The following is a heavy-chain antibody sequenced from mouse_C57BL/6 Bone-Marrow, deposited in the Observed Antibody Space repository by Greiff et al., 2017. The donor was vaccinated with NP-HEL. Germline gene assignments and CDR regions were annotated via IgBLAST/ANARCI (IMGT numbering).Heavy chain of an antibody. CDR2: INPSNGGT. CDR3: ARSRVLRRVDY. CDR1: GYTFPSYW. Sequence: VQLQQPGTELVKPGASVKLSCKASGYTFPSYWLHWVKQRPGQGLEWIGNINPSNGGTNYNEKFKSKATRTVDKSSSTAYMQLSSLTSEDSAVYYCARSRVLRRVDYWGQGTTLTVSS. J-gene: IGHJ2*01. V-gene: IGHV1-53*01. D-gene: IGHD1-1*01.